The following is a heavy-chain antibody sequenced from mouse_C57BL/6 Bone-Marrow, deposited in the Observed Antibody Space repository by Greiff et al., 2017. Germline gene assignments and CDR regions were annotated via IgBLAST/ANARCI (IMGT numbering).Heavy chain of an antibody. CDR3: ASYYDYDRGNAMDY. V-gene: IGHV1-64*01. J-gene: IGHJ4*01. D-gene: IGHD2-4*01. CDR2: IHPNSGST. CDR1: GYTFTSYW. Sequence: QVQLQQSGAELVKPGASVKLSCKASGYTFTSYWMHWVKQRPGQGLEWIGMIHPNSGSTNYNEKFKSKATLTVDKSSSTAYMKRSSLTSEDSAVYYCASYYDYDRGNAMDYWGQGTSVTVSS.